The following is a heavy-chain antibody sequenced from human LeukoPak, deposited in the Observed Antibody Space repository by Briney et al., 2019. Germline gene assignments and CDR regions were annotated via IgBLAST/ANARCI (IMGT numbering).Heavy chain of an antibody. CDR2: ISSNGGST. Sequence: GGSLRLSCSAFGFTFSRYAMHWVRQAPGKGLEYVSAISSNGGSTYYADSVKGRFTISRDNSKNTLYLQMSSLRAEDTAVYYCVKAALRYFDWSPDYWGQGTLVTVSS. J-gene: IGHJ4*02. D-gene: IGHD3-9*01. CDR1: GFTFSRYA. CDR3: VKAALRYFDWSPDY. V-gene: IGHV3-64D*06.